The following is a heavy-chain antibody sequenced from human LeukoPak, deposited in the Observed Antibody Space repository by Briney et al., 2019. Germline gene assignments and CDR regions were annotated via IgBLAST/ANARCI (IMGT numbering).Heavy chain of an antibody. CDR2: ISAYNGNT. CDR1: GYTFTSYG. V-gene: IGHV1-18*01. D-gene: IGHD6-13*01. CDR3: ARDSSSWQRDDWFDP. Sequence: ASVKVSCKASGYTFTSYGISWVRQAPGQGLEWMGWISAYNGNTNYAQKLQGRVTMTTDASTSTAYMELRSLRSDDTAVYYCARDSSSWQRDDWFDPWGQGTLVTVSS. J-gene: IGHJ5*02.